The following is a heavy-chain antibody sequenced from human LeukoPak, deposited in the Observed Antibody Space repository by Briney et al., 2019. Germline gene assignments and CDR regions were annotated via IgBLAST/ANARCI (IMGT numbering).Heavy chain of an antibody. Sequence: GGSLRLSCAASGFTFSSYAMHWVRQAPGEGLEWVAVISYDGSNKYYADSVKGRFTISRDNSKNTLYLQMNSLRAEDTAVYYCARASSSSWYFWFDPWGQGTLVTVSS. D-gene: IGHD6-13*01. CDR3: ARASSSSWYFWFDP. V-gene: IGHV3-30-3*01. CDR1: GFTFSSYA. J-gene: IGHJ5*02. CDR2: ISYDGSNK.